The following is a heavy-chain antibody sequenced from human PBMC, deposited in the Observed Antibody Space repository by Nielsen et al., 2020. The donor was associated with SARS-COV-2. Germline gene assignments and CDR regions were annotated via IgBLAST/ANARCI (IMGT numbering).Heavy chain of an antibody. V-gene: IGHV3-66*04. CDR3: ARPSGYYGSGRDYYYYGMDV. J-gene: IGHJ6*02. CDR1: GFTVSSNY. D-gene: IGHD3-10*01. CDR2: IYSGGST. Sequence: GGSLRLSCAASGFTVSSNYMSWVRQAPGKGLEWVSVIYSGGSTYYADSVKGRFTISRDNSKNTLYLQMNSLRAEDTAVYYCARPSGYYGSGRDYYYYGMDVWGQGTTVTVSS.